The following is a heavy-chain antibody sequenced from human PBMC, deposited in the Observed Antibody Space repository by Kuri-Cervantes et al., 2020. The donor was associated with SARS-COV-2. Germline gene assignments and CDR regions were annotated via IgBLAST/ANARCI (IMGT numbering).Heavy chain of an antibody. D-gene: IGHD3-16*02. J-gene: IGHJ3*02. CDR3: ATLLSLDAFDI. V-gene: IGHV4-39*01. CDR1: GGSISSGDYY. Sequence: ESLKISCTVSGGSISSGDYYWSWIRQPPGKGLEWIGSIYYSGSTYYNPSLKSRVTISVDTSKNQFSLKLSSVTAADTAVYYCATLLSLDAFDIWGQGTMVTVSS. CDR2: IYYSGST.